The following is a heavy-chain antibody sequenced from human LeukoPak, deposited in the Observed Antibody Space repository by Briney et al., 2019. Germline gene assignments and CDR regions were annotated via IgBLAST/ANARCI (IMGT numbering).Heavy chain of an antibody. CDR3: ARDRGVPAAIFDY. J-gene: IGHJ4*02. Sequence: PGGSLRLSCAASGFTFSSYEMNWVRQAPGKGLGWVSYISSSGSTIYYADSVKGRFTISRDNAKNSLYLQMNSLRAEDTAVYYCARDRGVPAAIFDYWGQGTLVTVSS. D-gene: IGHD2-2*01. CDR2: ISSSGSTI. V-gene: IGHV3-48*03. CDR1: GFTFSSYE.